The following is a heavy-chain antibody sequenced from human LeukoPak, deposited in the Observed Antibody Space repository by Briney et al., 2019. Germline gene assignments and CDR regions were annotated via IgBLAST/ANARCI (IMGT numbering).Heavy chain of an antibody. Sequence: GGSLRLSRAASGFTFSSYEMNWVRQAPGKGLEWVSYISSSGSTIYYADSVKGRFTISRDNAKNSLYLQMNSLRAEDTAVYYCARVRTKFISPLDYWGQGTLVTVSS. CDR3: ARVRTKFISPLDY. CDR2: ISSSGSTI. V-gene: IGHV3-48*03. J-gene: IGHJ4*02. CDR1: GFTFSSYE. D-gene: IGHD1-14*01.